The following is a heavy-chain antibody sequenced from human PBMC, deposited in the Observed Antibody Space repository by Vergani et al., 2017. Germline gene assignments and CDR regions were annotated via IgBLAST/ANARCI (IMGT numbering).Heavy chain of an antibody. D-gene: IGHD3-16*01. Sequence: QVQLQQWGPGLVTPSGTLSLTCAVYGGSISSDNGWNWVRKAPGKGLQWIWEIHRSRSTNYNPSLRRRVTISLDKSKNQFSLKLTSVTAADTAVYFCASNPSLGGNVVDSWGQGTLVTVSS. CDR2: IHRSRST. J-gene: IGHJ4*02. V-gene: IGHV4-4*02. CDR1: GGSISSDNG. CDR3: ASNPSLGGNVVDS.